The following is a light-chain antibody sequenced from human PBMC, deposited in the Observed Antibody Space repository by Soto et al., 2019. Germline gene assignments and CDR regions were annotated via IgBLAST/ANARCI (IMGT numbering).Light chain of an antibody. CDR2: DAS. CDR3: QQYSSYSPT. V-gene: IGKV1-5*01. Sequence: DIQMTQSPSTLSASVGDRVTITCRASQTIDSWLAWYQQKPGKAPNLLIFDASSLESGVPSRFSGSGSGTEFTLTINSLQPGDFATYYCQQYSSYSPTFGQGTKVDIK. J-gene: IGKJ1*01. CDR1: QTIDSW.